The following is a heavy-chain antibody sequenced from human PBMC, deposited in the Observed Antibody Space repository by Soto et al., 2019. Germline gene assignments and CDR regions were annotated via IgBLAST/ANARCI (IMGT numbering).Heavy chain of an antibody. D-gene: IGHD2-2*02. J-gene: IGHJ4*02. CDR2: IYHSGST. CDR3: ARCPSQPSHCYTG. CDR1: GGSISSSNW. Sequence: QVQLQESGPGLVKPSGTLSLTCAVSGGSISSSNWWSWVRQPPGKGLEWIGEIYHSGSTNYKPSLKSRVTISVDKANSQFSLKLSSVTAADTAVYYCARCPSQPSHCYTGWGQGTLVTVSS. V-gene: IGHV4-4*02.